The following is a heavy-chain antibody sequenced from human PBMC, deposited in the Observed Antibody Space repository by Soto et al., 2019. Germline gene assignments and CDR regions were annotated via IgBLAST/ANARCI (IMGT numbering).Heavy chain of an antibody. CDR1: GYTFTNNA. Sequence: GASVKVSCKASGYTFTNNAMHWVRQAPAQRLEWMGWINTATGNTKYSRKFLGRISLTRDTSATTVYMELSRLTSTDTAVYYCARAREVVAARIYYYGMDVWGQGTTVTVSS. CDR3: ARAREVVAARIYYYGMDV. J-gene: IGHJ6*02. V-gene: IGHV1-3*04. D-gene: IGHD2-15*01. CDR2: INTATGNT.